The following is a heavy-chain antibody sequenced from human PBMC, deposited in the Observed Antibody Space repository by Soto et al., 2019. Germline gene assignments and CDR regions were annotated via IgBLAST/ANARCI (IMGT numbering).Heavy chain of an antibody. CDR1: GFTFSSYA. V-gene: IGHV3-30-3*01. J-gene: IGHJ6*02. Sequence: PGGSLRLSCAASGFTFSSYAMHWARLAPGKGLEWVAVISYDGSNKYYADSVKGRFIISRDNSKNTLYLQMNSLRAEDTAVYYCAKGGIRTGYSSGWYRDYYYYGMDVWGQGTTVTVSS. CDR2: ISYDGSNK. D-gene: IGHD6-19*01. CDR3: AKGGIRTGYSSGWYRDYYYYGMDV.